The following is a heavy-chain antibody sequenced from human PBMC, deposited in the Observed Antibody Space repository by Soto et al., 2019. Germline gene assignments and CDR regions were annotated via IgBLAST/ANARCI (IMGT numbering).Heavy chain of an antibody. CDR3: ASYRHENGMDV. Sequence: GGSLRLSCAASGFTVSSNSMSWVRQAPGKGLEWVSVIYSGGSTYYADYVKGRFTISRHNSKNTLYLQMNSLKAEDTAVYSGASYRHENGMDVWGQGTTVTVSS. CDR2: IYSGGST. J-gene: IGHJ6*02. D-gene: IGHD1-26*01. CDR1: GFTVSSNS. V-gene: IGHV3-66*01.